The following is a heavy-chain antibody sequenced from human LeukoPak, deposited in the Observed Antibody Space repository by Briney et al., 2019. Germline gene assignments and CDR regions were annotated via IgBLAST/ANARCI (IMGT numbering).Heavy chain of an antibody. CDR3: ARRRLGYYFDY. J-gene: IGHJ4*02. CDR1: GGSFSGYY. V-gene: IGHV4-34*01. Sequence: SETLSLTCGVYGGSFSGYYWSWIRQPPGKGLEWIGEINPRGSTNYNPSLKSRVTLSADTSKNQFSLTLNSVTAADAAVYYCARRRLGYYFDYWGQGTLVTVSS. CDR2: INPRGST. D-gene: IGHD5-24*01.